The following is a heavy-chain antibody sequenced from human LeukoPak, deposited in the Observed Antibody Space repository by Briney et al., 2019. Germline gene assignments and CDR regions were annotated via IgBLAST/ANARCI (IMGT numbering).Heavy chain of an antibody. Sequence: GGSLRLSCAASGFTFSNYWMSWVRQAPGKGLEWVASIREDGSEKTSVDSVKGRFTISRDNSKNTLYLQMNSLRAEDTAVYYCAKGRGWEASYYYYYMDVWGKGTTVTISS. D-gene: IGHD1-26*01. CDR1: GFTFSNYW. V-gene: IGHV3-7*01. J-gene: IGHJ6*03. CDR2: IREDGSEK. CDR3: AKGRGWEASYYYYYMDV.